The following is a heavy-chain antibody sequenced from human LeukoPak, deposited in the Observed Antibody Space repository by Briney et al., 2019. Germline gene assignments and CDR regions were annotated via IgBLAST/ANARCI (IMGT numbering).Heavy chain of an antibody. CDR3: ARDPTNWFDP. V-gene: IGHV4-39*07. CDR2: IYYSGST. CDR1: GGSISSSSYY. J-gene: IGHJ5*02. Sequence: PSETLSLTCTVSGGSISSSSYYWGWIRQPPGKGLEWIGSIYYSGSTYYNPSLKSRVTISIDTSKKQFSLRLSSVTAADTAVYYCARDPTNWFDPWGQGTLVTVSS.